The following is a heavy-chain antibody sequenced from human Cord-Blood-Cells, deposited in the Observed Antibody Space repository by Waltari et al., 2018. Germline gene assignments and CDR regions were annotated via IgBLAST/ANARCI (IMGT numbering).Heavy chain of an antibody. CDR1: GGSISSSSYY. CDR2: IYYSGST. CDR3: ARHESPNWGGGYFDY. Sequence: QLQLQESGPGLVKPSETLSLTRTVSGGSISSSSYYWGWIRQPPGKGLEWIGSIYYSGSTYYNPSLKSRVTISVDTSKNQFSLKLSSVTAADTAVYYCARHESPNWGGGYFDYWGQGTLVTVSS. D-gene: IGHD7-27*01. V-gene: IGHV4-39*07. J-gene: IGHJ4*02.